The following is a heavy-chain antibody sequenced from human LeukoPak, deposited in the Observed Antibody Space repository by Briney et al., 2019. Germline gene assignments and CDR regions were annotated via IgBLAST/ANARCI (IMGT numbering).Heavy chain of an antibody. CDR2: INPNSGGT. CDR3: ARARYCYTTSCPLDY. J-gene: IGHJ4*02. V-gene: IGHV1-2*06. Sequence: GASVKVSCKASGYISTDYYIHWVRQAPGQGHEWMGRINPNSGGTNFAQKFQARVTMTSDTSISTAYMEVSGLESDDTAVYYCARARYCYTTSCPLDYCGQGTLVTVSS. CDR1: GYISTDYY. D-gene: IGHD2-2*01.